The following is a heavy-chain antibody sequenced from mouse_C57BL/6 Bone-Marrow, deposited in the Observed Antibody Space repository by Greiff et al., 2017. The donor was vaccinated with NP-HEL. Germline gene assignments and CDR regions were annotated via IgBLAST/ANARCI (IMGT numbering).Heavy chain of an antibody. CDR3: TRVYYDYEDYYAMDY. Sequence: EVKLVESGEGLVKPGGSLKLSCAASGFTFSSYAMSWVRQTPEKRLEWVAYISSGGDYTYYADTVKGRFTISRDNARNTLYLQMSSLKSEDTAMYYCTRVYYDYEDYYAMDYWGQGTSVTVSS. D-gene: IGHD2-4*01. CDR2: ISSGGDYT. J-gene: IGHJ4*01. CDR1: GFTFSSYA. V-gene: IGHV5-9-1*02.